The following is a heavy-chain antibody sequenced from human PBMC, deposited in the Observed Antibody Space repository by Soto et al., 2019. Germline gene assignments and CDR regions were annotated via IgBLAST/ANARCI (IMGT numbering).Heavy chain of an antibody. CDR1: GFTFSSYS. J-gene: IGHJ6*02. CDR3: ARDPIYGMAV. CDR2: ISSSSSTI. V-gene: IGHV3-48*01. Sequence: EVQLVESGGGLVQPGGSLRLSCAASGFTFSSYSMNWVRQAPGKGLEWVSYISSSSSTIYYADSVKGRFTISRDNAKNSLYLQMNSLRAEDTAVYYCARDPIYGMAVWGQGTTVTVSS.